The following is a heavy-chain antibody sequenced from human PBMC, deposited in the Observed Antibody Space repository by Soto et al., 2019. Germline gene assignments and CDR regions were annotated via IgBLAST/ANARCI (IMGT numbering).Heavy chain of an antibody. V-gene: IGHV4-34*01. CDR2: INHSGST. CDR1: GGSFSGYY. D-gene: IGHD1-26*01. CDR3: ARACLGFFSGSYNWFDP. J-gene: IGHJ5*02. Sequence: SETLSLTCAVYGGSFSGYYWSWIRQPPGKGLEWIGGINHSGSTNYNPSLKSRVTISVDTSKNQFSLKLSSVTAADTAVYYCARACLGFFSGSYNWFDPWGQGTLVTVSS.